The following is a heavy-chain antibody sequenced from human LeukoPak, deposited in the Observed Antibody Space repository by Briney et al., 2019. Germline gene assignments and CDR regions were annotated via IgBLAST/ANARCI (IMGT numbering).Heavy chain of an antibody. J-gene: IGHJ6*03. CDR2: ISPKSGGT. Sequence: ASVKVSCKASGYTFTGYYMHWVRQAPGQGLEWMGWISPKSGGTKYAQKFQGRVTMTRDTSISTAYMELSRLRSDDTAVYYCARVVGATTRYYYYMDVWGKGTTVTVSS. D-gene: IGHD1-26*01. V-gene: IGHV1-2*02. CDR3: ARVVGATTRYYYYMDV. CDR1: GYTFTGYY.